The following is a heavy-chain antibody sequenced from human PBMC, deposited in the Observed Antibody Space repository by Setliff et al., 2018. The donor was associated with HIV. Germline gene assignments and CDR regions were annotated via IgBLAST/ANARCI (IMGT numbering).Heavy chain of an antibody. J-gene: IGHJ4*02. CDR3: ARVPLTGDSGGGRYFDY. Sequence: KPSETLSLTCTVSGGSISSSSYCWGWIRQPPGKGLEWIGSIYYSGSTSYYNPSLKSRVTISVDTSKNQFSLKLSSVTAADTAVYYCARVPLTGDSGGGRYFDYWGQGTLVTVSS. CDR1: GGSISSSSYC. CDR2: IYYSGSTS. V-gene: IGHV4-39*07. D-gene: IGHD7-27*01.